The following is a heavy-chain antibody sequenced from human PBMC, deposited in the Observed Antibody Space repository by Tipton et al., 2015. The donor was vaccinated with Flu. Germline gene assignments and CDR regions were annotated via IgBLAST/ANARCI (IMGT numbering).Heavy chain of an antibody. CDR3: ARDGTWDSGHDYYYYYYGLDV. CDR2: MSHDGKNK. Sequence: SLRLSCEASGFSFNNYAMHWVRQAPGKGLEWVAVMSHDGKNKYYIDSVKGRFTILRDNSNNKLFLQMNSLRAGDTAVYYCARDGTWDSGHDYYYYYYGLDVWGQGTTVTVSS. V-gene: IGHV3-30*04. CDR1: GFSFNNYA. J-gene: IGHJ6*02. D-gene: IGHD5-12*01.